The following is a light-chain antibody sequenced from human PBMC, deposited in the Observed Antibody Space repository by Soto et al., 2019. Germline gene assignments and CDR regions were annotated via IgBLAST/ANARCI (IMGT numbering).Light chain of an antibody. CDR1: SSDIGGYKS. CDR2: EVT. V-gene: IGLV2-8*01. J-gene: IGLJ2*01. Sequence: QSALTQPPSASGSPGQSVTISCTGTSSDIGGYKSVSWYQQHPGKAPKLIIYEVTKRPSGVPDRFSGSKSGNTASLTVSRLQAEDEGDYYCSSYAGSNNFVVFGGETKLTVL. CDR3: SSYAGSNNFVV.